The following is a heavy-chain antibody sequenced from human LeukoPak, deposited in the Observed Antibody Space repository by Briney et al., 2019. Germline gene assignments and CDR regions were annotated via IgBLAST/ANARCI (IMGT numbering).Heavy chain of an antibody. CDR2: IYYSGST. CDR3: ARAQVDYNNGPGSQGYYSYGMDV. J-gene: IGHJ6*02. V-gene: IGHV4-30-4*01. D-gene: IGHD4-11*01. CDR1: GGSISSGDYY. Sequence: SQTLSLTCTVSGGSISSGDYYWSWIRQPPGKGLEWIGYIYYSGSTYYNPSLKSRVTISVDTSKNQFSLKLSSVTAPDTAVYYCARAQVDYNNGPGSQGYYSYGMDVWGQGTTVTVSS.